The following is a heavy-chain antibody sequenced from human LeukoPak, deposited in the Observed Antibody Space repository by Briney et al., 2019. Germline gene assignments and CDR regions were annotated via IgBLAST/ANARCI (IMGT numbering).Heavy chain of an antibody. CDR3: AKVPRQNGWFPLSDY. D-gene: IGHD6-19*01. CDR2: ISCDGGNK. CDR1: GFTFSSYA. J-gene: IGHJ4*02. V-gene: IGHV3-30*18. Sequence: GRSLRLSCAASGFTFSSYAMHWVRQAPGKGLEWVAVISCDGGNKYYAESVKGRFTISRDNSKNTLYLQMNSLRAEDTAVYYCAKVPRQNGWFPLSDYWGQGALVTVFS.